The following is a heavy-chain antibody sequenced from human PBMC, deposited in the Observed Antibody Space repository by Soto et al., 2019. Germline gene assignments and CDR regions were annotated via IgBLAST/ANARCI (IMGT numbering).Heavy chain of an antibody. J-gene: IGHJ6*02. D-gene: IGHD6-13*01. CDR1: GFTFSSYS. V-gene: IGHV3-21*01. Sequence: GGSLRLSCAASGFTFSSYSMNWVRQAPGKGLEWVSSISSSSSYIYYADSVKGRFTISRDNAKNSLYLQMNSLRAEDTAVYYCARGWGRQQLAHYYYYGMDVWGQGTTVTVSS. CDR3: ARGWGRQQLAHYYYYGMDV. CDR2: ISSSSSYI.